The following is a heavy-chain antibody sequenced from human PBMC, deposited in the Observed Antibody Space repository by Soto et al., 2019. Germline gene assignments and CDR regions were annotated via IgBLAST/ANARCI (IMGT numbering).Heavy chain of an antibody. CDR1: GFTFSSYG. CDR2: ISYDGSNK. V-gene: IGHV3-30*18. Sequence: QVQLVESGGGVVQPGRSLRLSCAASGFTFSSYGMHWVRQAPGKGLEWVAVISYDGSNKYYADSVKGRFTISRDNYKNTLYLQMNSLRAEDTAVYYCAKDYGDYYCYGIDVWGQGTTVNVS. D-gene: IGHD4-17*01. J-gene: IGHJ6*02. CDR3: AKDYGDYYCYGIDV.